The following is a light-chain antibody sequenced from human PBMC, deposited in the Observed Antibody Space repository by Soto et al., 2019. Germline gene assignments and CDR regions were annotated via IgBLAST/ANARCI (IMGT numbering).Light chain of an antibody. CDR3: AAWDDSLNGRI. CDR2: RNN. Sequence: QAVLTQPPSASGTPGQRVTISCSGSSSNIGSNIVNWFQQLPGTAPKLLIYRNNQRPSGVPDRFSGSKSGTSASLAIRGLLSEDEADYYCAAWDDSLNGRIFGGGTKLTVL. CDR1: SSNIGSNI. J-gene: IGLJ2*01. V-gene: IGLV1-44*01.